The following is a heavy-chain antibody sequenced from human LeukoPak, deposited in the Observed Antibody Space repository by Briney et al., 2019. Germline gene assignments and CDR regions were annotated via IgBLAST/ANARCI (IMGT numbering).Heavy chain of an antibody. CDR1: GYTFTSYD. Sequence: ASVKVSCKASGYTFTSYDINWVRQAPGQGLEWMGWINPNSGGTNYAQKFQGRVTMTRDTSISTAYMELSRLRSDDTAVYYCALYDFWSGHYTFDYWGQGTLVTVSS. V-gene: IGHV1-2*02. J-gene: IGHJ4*02. D-gene: IGHD3-3*01. CDR2: INPNSGGT. CDR3: ALYDFWSGHYTFDY.